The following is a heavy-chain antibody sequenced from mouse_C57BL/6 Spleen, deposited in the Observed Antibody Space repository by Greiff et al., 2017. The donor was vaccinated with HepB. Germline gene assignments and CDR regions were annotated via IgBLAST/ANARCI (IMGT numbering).Heavy chain of an antibody. D-gene: IGHD1-1*01. Sequence: DVHLVESGPGLVKPSQSLSLTCSVTGYSITSGYYWNWIRQFPGNKLEWMGYISYDGSNNYNPSLKNRISITRDTSKNQFFLKLNSVTTEDTATYYCARGAYYYGSSYVPWFAYWGQGTLVTVSA. J-gene: IGHJ3*01. CDR1: GYSITSGYY. CDR2: ISYDGSN. CDR3: ARGAYYYGSSYVPWFAY. V-gene: IGHV3-6*01.